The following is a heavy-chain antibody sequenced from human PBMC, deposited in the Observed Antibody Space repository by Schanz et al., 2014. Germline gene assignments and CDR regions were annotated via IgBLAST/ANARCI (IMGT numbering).Heavy chain of an antibody. V-gene: IGHV3-30*02. Sequence: VQLLESGGGLVQPGGSLRLSCAASGFTFSSYAMSWVRQAPGKGLEWVTFIRFDGSDKYYADSVKGRFSVSRDNSKNTLYLQMNSLRADDTAVYYCAKDQLANYRGSGYNWFDPWGQGTLVTVSS. D-gene: IGHD3-10*01. J-gene: IGHJ5*02. CDR1: GFTFSSYA. CDR3: AKDQLANYRGSGYNWFDP. CDR2: IRFDGSDK.